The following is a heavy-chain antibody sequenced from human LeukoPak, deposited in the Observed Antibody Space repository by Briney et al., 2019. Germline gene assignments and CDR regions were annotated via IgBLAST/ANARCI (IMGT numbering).Heavy chain of an antibody. V-gene: IGHV4-30-2*02. Sequence: PSETLSLTCAVSGGSISSGGYSWSCIRQPPGKGLECIGYIYHSGSTYYNPSLKSRVTISVDTSKKQFSLKLSSVTAADTAVYYCARLRGGDGYNLVGDWGQGTLVTVSS. CDR3: ARLRGGDGYNLVGD. D-gene: IGHD5-24*01. CDR2: IYHSGST. CDR1: GGSISSGGYS. J-gene: IGHJ4*02.